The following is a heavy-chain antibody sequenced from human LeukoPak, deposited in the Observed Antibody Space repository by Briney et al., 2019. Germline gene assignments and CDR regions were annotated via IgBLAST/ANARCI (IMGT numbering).Heavy chain of an antibody. J-gene: IGHJ4*02. CDR2: ISGSGGTT. CDR1: GFTFRSYA. Sequence: GGSLRLSCVASGFTFRSYAMTWVRQAPGKGLEWVSSISGSGGTTYYADSVKGRFTISRDNFKNTLFLQMNTLRAEDTAVYYCAKDYGSSGFYYDYWGQGSLVTVSS. CDR3: AKDYGSSGFYYDY. D-gene: IGHD3-22*01. V-gene: IGHV3-23*01.